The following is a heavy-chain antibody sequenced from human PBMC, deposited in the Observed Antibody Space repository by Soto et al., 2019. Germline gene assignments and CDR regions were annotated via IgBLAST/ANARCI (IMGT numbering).Heavy chain of an antibody. CDR3: ARDLTISSTDGPLDP. Sequence: PXETLALTCAVSGGTISRYYWAWIRQPPGKGLEWIGNIHYTGSTNYNPSLKSRVTILLGTSTSQFSLEVSSVTAADTAVYYCARDLTISSTDGPLDPWGQGPLVTVSS. V-gene: IGHV4-59*01. CDR2: IHYTGST. J-gene: IGHJ5*01. CDR1: GGTISRYY. D-gene: IGHD1-1*01.